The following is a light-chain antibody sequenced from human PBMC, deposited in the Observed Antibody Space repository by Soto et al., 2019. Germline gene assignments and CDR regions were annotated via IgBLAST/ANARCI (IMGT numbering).Light chain of an antibody. CDR1: ISDVGAYNY. J-gene: IGLJ2*01. V-gene: IGLV2-8*01. CDR3: TSYAGSNNHVV. Sequence: QSVLTQPPSASGSPGQSVTISCTGTISDVGAYNYVSWYQQHPGKAPKRVIYEVTKRPSGVLDGFSGSKSGNTASLTVSGLQPEDEADYYCTSYAGSNNHVVFGGGTKLTVL. CDR2: EVT.